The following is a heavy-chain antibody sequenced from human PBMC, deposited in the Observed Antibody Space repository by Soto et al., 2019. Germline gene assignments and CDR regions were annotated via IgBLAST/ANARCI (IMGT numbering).Heavy chain of an antibody. V-gene: IGHV4-39*01. Sequence: SETLSLTCTVSGGSISSSSYYWGWIRQPPGKGLEWIGSIYYSGSTYYNPSLKSRVTISVDTSKNQFSLKLSSVTAADTAVYYCARHRRTTVTFNWFDPWGQGTLVTVSS. J-gene: IGHJ5*02. CDR2: IYYSGST. CDR1: GGSISSSSYY. D-gene: IGHD4-17*01. CDR3: ARHRRTTVTFNWFDP.